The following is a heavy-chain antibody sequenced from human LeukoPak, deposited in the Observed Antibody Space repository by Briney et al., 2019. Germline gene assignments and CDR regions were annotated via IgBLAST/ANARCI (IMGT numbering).Heavy chain of an antibody. J-gene: IGHJ4*02. CDR1: GGSISSSSYY. CDR2: IYYSGST. D-gene: IGHD3-3*01. CDR3: ARTDTIFGVVTPFRY. Sequence: SETLSLTCTVSGGSISSSSYYWGWIRQPPGKGLEWIGRIYYSGSTYYNPSLKSRVTISVDTSKNQFSLKLSSVTAADTAVYYCARTDTIFGVVTPFRYWGQGTLVTVSS. V-gene: IGHV4-39*01.